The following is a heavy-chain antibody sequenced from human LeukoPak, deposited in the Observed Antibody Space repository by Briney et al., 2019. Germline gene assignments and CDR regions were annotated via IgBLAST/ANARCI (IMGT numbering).Heavy chain of an antibody. CDR1: GGSISSYY. CDR2: IYYSGST. V-gene: IGHV4-59*01. CDR3: ARDVGNFNWFDP. J-gene: IGHJ5*02. Sequence: KPSETLSLTCTVSGGSISSYYWSWIRQLPGKGLEWIGYIYYSGSTNYNPSLKSRVTISVDTSKNQFSLKLSSVTAADTAVYYCARDVGNFNWFDPWGQGTLVTVSS. D-gene: IGHD4-23*01.